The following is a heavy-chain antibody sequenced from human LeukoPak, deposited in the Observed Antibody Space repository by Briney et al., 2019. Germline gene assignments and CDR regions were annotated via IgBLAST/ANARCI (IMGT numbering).Heavy chain of an antibody. V-gene: IGHV3-53*01. J-gene: IGHJ4*02. Sequence: GGSLRLSCAASVFTVSSNYMSCVRQAPGKGLEWVSDIYSGGRTYYADSVKGRFTFPRDNSKNTLYLQMKSLRAEDTAVYYCARCTAMVYDYWGQGTLVTVSS. CDR3: ARCTAMVYDY. D-gene: IGHD5-18*01. CDR2: IYSGGRT. CDR1: VFTVSSNY.